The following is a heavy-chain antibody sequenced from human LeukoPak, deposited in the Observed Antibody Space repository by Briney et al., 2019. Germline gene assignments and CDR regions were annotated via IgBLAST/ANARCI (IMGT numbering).Heavy chain of an antibody. D-gene: IGHD3-16*01. J-gene: IGHJ3*02. V-gene: IGHV1-18*01. Sequence: ASVKVSCKAYGYTFLSHGTSWVRQAPGQGLEWMGWISGSSSNTNYAQRLQGRVTMTTDTSTTTAYMELRSLRSDDTAVYYCARATGTWGHDGFDIWGQGTMVTVSS. CDR1: GYTFLSHG. CDR3: ARATGTWGHDGFDI. CDR2: ISGSSSNT.